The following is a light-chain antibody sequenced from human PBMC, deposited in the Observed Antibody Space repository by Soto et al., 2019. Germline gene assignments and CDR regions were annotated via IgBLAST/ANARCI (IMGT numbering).Light chain of an antibody. CDR1: ISNIGKNY. CDR3: GTWDSSLSAPNWV. CDR2: DNN. J-gene: IGLJ3*02. Sequence: QSVLTQPPSVSAAPGQKVTISCSGSISNIGKNYVSCYQQLPGTAPKVLIYDNNKRPSGIPDRFSGSKSGTSATLGITGLQTGDEADYYCGTWDSSLSAPNWVFGGGTQLT. V-gene: IGLV1-51*01.